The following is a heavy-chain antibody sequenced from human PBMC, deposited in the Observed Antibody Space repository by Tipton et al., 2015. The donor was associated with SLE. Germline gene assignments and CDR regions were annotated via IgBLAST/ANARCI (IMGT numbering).Heavy chain of an antibody. V-gene: IGHV1-8*01. D-gene: IGHD2-8*02. J-gene: IGHJ4*02. CDR2: MNPNSGNT. CDR3: ARVRRSGGVCPSLGY. Sequence: QVQLVQSGPEVKKPGASVKVSCKASRYTFTTYDINWVRQATGQGLEWMGWMNPNSGNTGYAQRFQGRVTMTRNTSISTAYMELSSLRSEDTAVYCCARVRRSGGVCPSLGYWGQGTLVTVSS. CDR1: RYTFTTYD.